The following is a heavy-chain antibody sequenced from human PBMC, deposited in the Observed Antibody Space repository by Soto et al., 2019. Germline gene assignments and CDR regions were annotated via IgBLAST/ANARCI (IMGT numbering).Heavy chain of an antibody. J-gene: IGHJ6*03. CDR2: INAGNGNT. CDR1: GYTFTSYA. D-gene: IGHD2-2*01. Sequence: ASVKVSCKASGYTFTSYAMHWVRQAPGQRLEWMGWINAGNGNTKYSQKFQGRVTITRDTSASTAYMELSSLRSEDTAVYYCAWGPAAAQYYYYMDVWGKGTTVTVSS. V-gene: IGHV1-3*01. CDR3: AWGPAAAQYYYYMDV.